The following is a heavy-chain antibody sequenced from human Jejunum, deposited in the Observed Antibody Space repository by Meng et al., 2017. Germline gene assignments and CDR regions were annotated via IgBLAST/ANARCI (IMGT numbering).Heavy chain of an antibody. V-gene: IGHV3-30*01. CDR1: GFTFRNYA. J-gene: IGHJ3*02. D-gene: IGHD2-21*02. CDR3: ARKRIVVVTSINSRGLGDGFDI. CDR2: ISSDGSNK. Sequence: GESLKISCAASGFTFRNYAIHWVRQAPGKGLEWVAVISSDGSNKYYADSVKGRFTISRDNSKNTLYLQMNSLRADDTAVYYCARKRIVVVTSINSRGLGDGFDIWGQGTMVTVSS.